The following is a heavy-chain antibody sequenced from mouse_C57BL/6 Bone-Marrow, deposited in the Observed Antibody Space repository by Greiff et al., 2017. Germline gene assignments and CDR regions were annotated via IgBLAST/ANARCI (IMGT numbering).Heavy chain of an antibody. CDR3: ARDGATMVRYYAMDY. V-gene: IGHV1-81*01. CDR1: GYTFTSYG. D-gene: IGHD2-1*01. J-gene: IGHJ4*01. Sequence: QVQLQQSGAELARPGASVKLSCKASGYTFTSYGISWVKQRTGQGLEWIGEIYPRSGNTYYNEKFKGKATLTADKSSSTAYMELRSLTSEDSAVYFCARDGATMVRYYAMDYWGQGTSVTVSS. CDR2: IYPRSGNT.